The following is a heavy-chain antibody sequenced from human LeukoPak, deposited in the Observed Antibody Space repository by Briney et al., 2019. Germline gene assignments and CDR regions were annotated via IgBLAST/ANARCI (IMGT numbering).Heavy chain of an antibody. CDR1: GGSISSGDYY. CDR2: IYYSGST. D-gene: IGHD6-6*01. CDR3: ASGRDSSSTRFDY. Sequence: ASQTLSLTCTVSGGSISSGDYYWSWIRQPPGKGLEWIGYIYYSGSTYYNPSLKSRVTISVDTSKNQFSLKLSSVTAADTAVYYCASGRDSSSTRFDYWGQGTLVTVSS. V-gene: IGHV4-30-4*08. J-gene: IGHJ4*02.